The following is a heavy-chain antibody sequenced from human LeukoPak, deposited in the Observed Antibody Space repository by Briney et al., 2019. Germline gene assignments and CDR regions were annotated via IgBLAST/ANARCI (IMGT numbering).Heavy chain of an antibody. CDR3: ASNGVEGYYFDY. D-gene: IGHD3-10*01. J-gene: IGHJ4*02. Sequence: SETLSLTCTVAGGSISSSSYYWGWIRQPPGKGLEWIGTIYYSGSTYYNPSLKSRVTISVDTSKNQFSLKLTSVTAADTAVYYCASNGVEGYYFDYWGQGTLVTVSS. V-gene: IGHV4-39*01. CDR1: GGSISSSSYY. CDR2: IYYSGST.